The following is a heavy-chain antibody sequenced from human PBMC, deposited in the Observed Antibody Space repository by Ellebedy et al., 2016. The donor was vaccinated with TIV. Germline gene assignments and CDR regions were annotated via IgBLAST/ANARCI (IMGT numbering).Heavy chain of an antibody. CDR2: INQAGSEI. V-gene: IGHV3-7*04. J-gene: IGHJ3*02. Sequence: PGGSLRLSCAASGFTFSDYWMTWVRQAPGKGLEWVANINQAGSEIYYVDSVRGRFAISRDDAQNSLYLQMNSLTAEDTALYYCAGGSGFLFDIWGQGTMVTVS. CDR3: AGGSGFLFDI. D-gene: IGHD3-22*01. CDR1: GFTFSDYW.